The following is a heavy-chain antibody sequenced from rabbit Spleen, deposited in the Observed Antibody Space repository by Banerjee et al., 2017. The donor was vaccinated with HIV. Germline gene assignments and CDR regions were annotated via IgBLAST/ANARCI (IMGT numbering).Heavy chain of an antibody. CDR2: INTATGKA. D-gene: IGHD3-1*01. CDR1: GFSFGDRDV. V-gene: IGHV1S45*01. Sequence: QEQLEESGGGLVKPEGSLTVTCKASGFSFGDRDVMCWVRQAPGKGLEWIACINTATGKAVYATWAKGRFTISKTSSTTVTLQMTSLTAADRATYFCARDLASVVGWNFNLWGPGTLVTVS. J-gene: IGHJ4*01. CDR3: ARDLASVVGWNFNL.